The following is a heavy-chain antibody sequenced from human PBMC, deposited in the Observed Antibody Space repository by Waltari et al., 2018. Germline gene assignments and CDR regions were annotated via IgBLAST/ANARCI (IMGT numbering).Heavy chain of an antibody. CDR2: IYHSGST. CDR1: GGSISSSNW. J-gene: IGHJ4*02. CDR3: AKNCDSRSCFDY. V-gene: IGHV4-4*02. Sequence: QVQLQESGPGLVKPSGTLSLTCAVSGGSISSSNWWSWVRQPPGKGLEWIGEIYHSGSTNYNPSLKRRLTISIDKSKNQFSLKLSSVTAADTAVYYCAKNCDSRSCFDYWGQGTLVTVSS. D-gene: IGHD1-26*01.